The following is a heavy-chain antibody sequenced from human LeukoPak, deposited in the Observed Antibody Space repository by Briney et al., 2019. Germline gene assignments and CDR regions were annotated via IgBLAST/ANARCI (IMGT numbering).Heavy chain of an antibody. CDR3: AKGLVLGATRSSYFDY. Sequence: PSGGSLRLSCAASGFTFSSYAMSWVRQAPGKGLEWVSAISGSGGSTYYADSVKGRFTISRDNSKNTLYLQMNSLRAEDTAVYYCAKGLVLGATRSSYFDYWGQGTLVTVSS. J-gene: IGHJ4*02. D-gene: IGHD1-26*01. CDR1: GFTFSSYA. CDR2: ISGSGGST. V-gene: IGHV3-23*01.